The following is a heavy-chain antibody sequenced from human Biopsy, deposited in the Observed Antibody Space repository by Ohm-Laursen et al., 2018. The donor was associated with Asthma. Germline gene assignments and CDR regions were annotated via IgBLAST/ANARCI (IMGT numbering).Heavy chain of an antibody. CDR2: INSAFGTA. D-gene: IGHD2-2*01. CDR3: ARKAGSCISRTCYSLDF. CDR1: GGTFNTYV. V-gene: IGHV1-69*13. Sequence: AASVKVSCKSLGGTFNTYVIGWVRQAPGQGLEWMGGINSAFGTANYPQKFQDRVTITADDSTSTVYMELSSLRSEDTAVYYCARKAGSCISRTCYSLDFWGQGTLVTVSS. J-gene: IGHJ4*02.